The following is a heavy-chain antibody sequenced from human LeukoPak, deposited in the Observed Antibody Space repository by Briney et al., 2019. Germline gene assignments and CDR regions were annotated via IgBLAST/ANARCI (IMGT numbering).Heavy chain of an antibody. D-gene: IGHD6-13*01. CDR2: INHSGST. Sequence: PSETLYLTCAVYGGSFSGYYWSWIRQPPGKGLEWIGEINHSGSTNYNPSLKSRVTISVDTSKNQFSLKLSSVTAADTAAYYCAGYSSSSAFDYWGQGTLVTVSS. V-gene: IGHV4-34*01. CDR3: AGYSSSSAFDY. J-gene: IGHJ4*02. CDR1: GGSFSGYY.